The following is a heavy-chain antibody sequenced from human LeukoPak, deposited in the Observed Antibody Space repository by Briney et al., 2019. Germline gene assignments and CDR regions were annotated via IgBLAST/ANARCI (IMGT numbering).Heavy chain of an antibody. Sequence: GGSLRLSCAASGFTFDDYAMHWVRQAPGKGLEWVSGISWNSGSIGYADSVKGRFTISRDNAKNSLYLQMNSLRAEDTALYYCAKDPNCDFWSGYYNGGFDYWGQGTLVTVSS. J-gene: IGHJ4*02. V-gene: IGHV3-9*01. CDR1: GFTFDDYA. CDR2: ISWNSGSI. CDR3: AKDPNCDFWSGYYNGGFDY. D-gene: IGHD3-3*01.